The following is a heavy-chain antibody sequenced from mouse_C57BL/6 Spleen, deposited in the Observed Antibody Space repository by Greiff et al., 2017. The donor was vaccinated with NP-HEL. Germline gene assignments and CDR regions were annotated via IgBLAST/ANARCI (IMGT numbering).Heavy chain of an antibody. CDR2: ISSGSSTI. CDR3: ARQLGQAWFAY. D-gene: IGHD4-1*02. Sequence: VQLKESGGGLVKPGGSLKLSCAASGFTFSDYGMHWVRQAPEKGLEWVAYISSGSSTIYYADTVKGRFTISRDNAKNTLFLQMTSLRSEDTAMYYCARQLGQAWFAYWGQGTLVTVSA. V-gene: IGHV5-17*01. J-gene: IGHJ3*01. CDR1: GFTFSDYG.